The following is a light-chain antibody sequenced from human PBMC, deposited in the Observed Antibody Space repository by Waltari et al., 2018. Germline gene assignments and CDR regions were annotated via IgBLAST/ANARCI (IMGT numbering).Light chain of an antibody. CDR3: QQYDNWPPIT. V-gene: IGKV3-15*01. Sequence: ELVMTQSPATLSVSPGERATLSCRTSQNVKNNLAWYQQKPGQAPRLLIYGASTRATGIPARFSGSGSGTEFTLTISSVQSEDFAVYYCQQYDNWPPITFGQGTRLEIK. CDR1: QNVKNN. CDR2: GAS. J-gene: IGKJ5*01.